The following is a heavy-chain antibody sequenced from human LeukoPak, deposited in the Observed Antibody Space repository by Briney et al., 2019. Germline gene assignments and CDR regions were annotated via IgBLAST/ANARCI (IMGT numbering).Heavy chain of an antibody. Sequence: GGSLRLSCAASGFTFSSYSMNWVRQAPGKGLEWVSYISSSSSTIYYADSVKGRFTISRDNAKNSLYLQMNSLRAEDTAVYYCARGYDSSGYGYWGQGTLVTVSS. D-gene: IGHD3-22*01. CDR3: ARGYDSSGYGY. CDR1: GFTFSSYS. V-gene: IGHV3-48*01. J-gene: IGHJ4*02. CDR2: ISSSSSTI.